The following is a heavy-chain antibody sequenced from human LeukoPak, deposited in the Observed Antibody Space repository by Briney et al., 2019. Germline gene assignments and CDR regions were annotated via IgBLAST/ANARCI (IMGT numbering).Heavy chain of an antibody. Sequence: PGGSLRLSCAASGFTFSSYAMSWVRQAPGKGLEWVSTISGSGANTYYADSVKGRFTISRDNSKNTLYVQMNSLRAEDTAVYYCAKFLVVVAAGFDYWGQGTLVTVSS. CDR2: ISGSGANT. CDR1: GFTFSSYA. J-gene: IGHJ4*02. V-gene: IGHV3-23*01. CDR3: AKFLVVVAAGFDY. D-gene: IGHD2-15*01.